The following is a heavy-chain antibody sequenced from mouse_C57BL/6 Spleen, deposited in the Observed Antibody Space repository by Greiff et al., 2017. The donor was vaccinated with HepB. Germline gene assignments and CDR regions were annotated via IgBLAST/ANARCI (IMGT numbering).Heavy chain of an antibody. CDR3: ARDYYGSSYGYFDY. Sequence: VKLQESGPELVKPGASVKISCKASGYAFSSSWMNWVKQRPGKGLEWIGRIYPGDGDTNYNGKFKGKATLTADKSSSTAYMTLSSLTSEDSAVYFCARDYYGSSYGYFDYWGQGTTLTVSS. CDR1: GYAFSSSW. CDR2: IYPGDGDT. J-gene: IGHJ2*01. D-gene: IGHD1-1*01. V-gene: IGHV1-82*01.